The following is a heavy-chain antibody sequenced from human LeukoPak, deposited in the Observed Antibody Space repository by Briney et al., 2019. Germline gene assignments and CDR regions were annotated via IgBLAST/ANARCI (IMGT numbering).Heavy chain of an antibody. CDR2: VNPHSGGT. J-gene: IGHJ4*02. D-gene: IGHD3-10*01. V-gene: IGHV1-2*02. CDR3: ARDIGDYYGSGSYWLL. Sequence: ASVKVSCNASGYTFSDYFMHWVRQAPGQGLEWMGWVNPHSGGTKFAQKFQGRVTMTRDTSINTAYMEVSSLRSDDTAVYYCARDIGDYYGSGSYWLLWGQGALVTVAS. CDR1: GYTFSDYF.